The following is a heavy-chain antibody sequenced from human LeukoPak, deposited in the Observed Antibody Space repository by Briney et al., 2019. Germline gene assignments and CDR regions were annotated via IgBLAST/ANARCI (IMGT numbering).Heavy chain of an antibody. D-gene: IGHD3-10*01. CDR1: GYTFTGYY. V-gene: IGHV1-2*02. Sequence: ASVQVSCKASGYTFTGYYIHWVRQAPGQGLEWMGGLNPDTGSTNYAQKFQARVIMTRDTSINTAYMELRRLRYDDTAMYFCARESFSGSGGLNWFAPWGQGTLVTVSS. CDR2: LNPDTGST. J-gene: IGHJ5*02. CDR3: ARESFSGSGGLNWFAP.